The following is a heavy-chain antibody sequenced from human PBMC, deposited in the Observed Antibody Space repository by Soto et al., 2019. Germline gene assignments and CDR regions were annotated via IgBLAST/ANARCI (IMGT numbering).Heavy chain of an antibody. CDR3: ARHRRQWLVRSYYYGMDV. Sequence: ASVKVSCKASGYTFTGYYMHCVRQAPGQRLEWMGWINPNSGGTNYAQKFQGRVTMTRDTSISTAYMELSRLRSDDTAVYYCARHRRQWLVRSYYYGMDVWGQGITVTVSS. V-gene: IGHV1-2*02. D-gene: IGHD6-19*01. J-gene: IGHJ6*02. CDR2: INPNSGGT. CDR1: GYTFTGYY.